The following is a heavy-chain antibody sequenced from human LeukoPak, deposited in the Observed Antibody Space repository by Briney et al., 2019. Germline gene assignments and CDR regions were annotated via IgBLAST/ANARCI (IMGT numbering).Heavy chain of an antibody. V-gene: IGHV3-21*01. Sequence: GGSLRLSCAASGFTFSNYTMNWVRQAPGQGLEWVSSVSSSSSYIHYADSVKGRFSISRDNAKNSLYLQMNSLRAEDTAVYYCARGRHDSSGYYVSYDAFDIWGQGTMVTVSS. J-gene: IGHJ3*02. CDR2: VSSSSSYI. CDR3: ARGRHDSSGYYVSYDAFDI. CDR1: GFTFSNYT. D-gene: IGHD3-22*01.